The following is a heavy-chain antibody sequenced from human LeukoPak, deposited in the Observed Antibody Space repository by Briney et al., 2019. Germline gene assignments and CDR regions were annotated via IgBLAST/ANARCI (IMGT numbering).Heavy chain of an antibody. CDR3: ARVPRSIAAAGWFDP. D-gene: IGHD6-13*01. Sequence: SETLSLTCTVSGGSISSYYWSWIRQPAGKGLEWIGRIYTSGSTNYNPSLKSRVTMSVDTSKNQFSLKLSSVTAADTAVYYCARVPRSIAAAGWFDPWGQGTLVTVSS. V-gene: IGHV4-4*07. J-gene: IGHJ5*02. CDR1: GGSISSYY. CDR2: IYTSGST.